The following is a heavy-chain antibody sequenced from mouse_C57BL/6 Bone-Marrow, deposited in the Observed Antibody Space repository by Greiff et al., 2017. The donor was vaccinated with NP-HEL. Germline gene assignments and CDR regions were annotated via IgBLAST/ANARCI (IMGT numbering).Heavy chain of an antibody. CDR2: IYPRDGST. V-gene: IGHV1-78*01. CDR3: ARTSVLLRRYAMDY. Sequence: VQVVESDAELVKPGASVKISCKVSGYTFTDHTIHWMKQRPEQGLEWIGYIYPRDGSTKYNEKFKGKATLTADKSSSTAYMQLNSLTSEDSAVYFCARTSVLLRRYAMDYWGQGTSVTVSS. D-gene: IGHD1-1*01. CDR1: GYTFTDHT. J-gene: IGHJ4*01.